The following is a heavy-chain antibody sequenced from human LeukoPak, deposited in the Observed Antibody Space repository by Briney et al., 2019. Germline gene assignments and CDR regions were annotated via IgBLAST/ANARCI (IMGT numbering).Heavy chain of an antibody. CDR2: ISWNSGSI. D-gene: IGHD3-3*01. J-gene: IGHJ4*02. Sequence: PGRSLRLSCAASGFTFDDYAMHWVRQAPGKGLEWVSGISWNSGSIGYADSVKGRFTIPRDNAKNSLYLQMNSLRAEDTASYYCAKGSIFGVVTTPHYFDYWGQGTLVTVSS. CDR3: AKGSIFGVVTTPHYFDY. V-gene: IGHV3-9*01. CDR1: GFTFDDYA.